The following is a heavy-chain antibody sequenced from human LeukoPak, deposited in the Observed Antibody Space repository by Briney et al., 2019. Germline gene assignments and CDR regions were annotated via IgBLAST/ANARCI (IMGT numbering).Heavy chain of an antibody. D-gene: IGHD3-10*01. Sequence: PGGSLRLSCAASGFTVSTSYMSWVRQAPGKGLEWVSVIYSGGSTYYADSVKGRFTISRDNAKNSLYLQMNSLRAEDTAVYYCARERSYYYGSGGYPGDAFDIWGQGTMVTVSS. J-gene: IGHJ3*02. V-gene: IGHV3-53*01. CDR1: GFTVSTSY. CDR2: IYSGGST. CDR3: ARERSYYYGSGGYPGDAFDI.